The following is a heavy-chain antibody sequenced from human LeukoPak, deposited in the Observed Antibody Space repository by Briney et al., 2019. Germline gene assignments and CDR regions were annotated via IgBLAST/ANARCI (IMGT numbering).Heavy chain of an antibody. Sequence: SETLSLTCTVSGDSLTSGSRYWSWIRQPAGKGLEWIGHFYSSTRTTYNPSLEGRVTISGDTAKNQFSLKLDSVTAADTAVYFCARCMSELDYGDYAYYYHMDVWGKGTTVTVSS. J-gene: IGHJ6*04. CDR3: ARCMSELDYGDYAYYYHMDV. CDR1: GDSLTSGSRY. V-gene: IGHV4-61*09. CDR2: FYSSTRT. D-gene: IGHD4-17*01.